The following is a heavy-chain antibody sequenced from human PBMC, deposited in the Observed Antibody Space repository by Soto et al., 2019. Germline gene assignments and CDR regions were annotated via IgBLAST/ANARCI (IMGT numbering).Heavy chain of an antibody. V-gene: IGHV1-18*01. D-gene: IGHD1-26*01. CDR3: ARVGATTGKTSNDY. Sequence: QVQLVQSGAEVKKPGASVKVSCKPSGYTFTTYGLSWVRQAPGQGLEWMGWISAYNGNASYSQKLQGRVTMTTDTSTSTGYMELRSLRSDDTAIYYCARVGATTGKTSNDYWGQGTLVIVSS. CDR1: GYTFTTYG. CDR2: ISAYNGNA. J-gene: IGHJ4*02.